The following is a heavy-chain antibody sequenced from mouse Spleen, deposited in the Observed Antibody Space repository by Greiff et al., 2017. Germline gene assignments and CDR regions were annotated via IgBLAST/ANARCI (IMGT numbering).Heavy chain of an antibody. CDR2: IYPGSGST. CDR3: ARGGYGNYDWYFDV. D-gene: IGHD2-1*01. CDR1: GYTFTSYW. Sequence: VQLQQPGAELVKPGASVKMSCKASGYTFTSYWITWVKQRPGQGLEWIGDIYPGSGSTNYNEKFKRKATLTVDTSSSTAYMQLSSLTSEDSAVYYCARGGYGNYDWYFDVWGTGTTVTVSS. J-gene: IGHJ1*03. V-gene: IGHV1-55*01.